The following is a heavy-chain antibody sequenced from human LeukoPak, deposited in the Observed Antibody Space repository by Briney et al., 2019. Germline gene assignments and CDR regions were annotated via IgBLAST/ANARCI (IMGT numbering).Heavy chain of an antibody. CDR3: ASRSGSYSHYYYYYMDV. Sequence: SVKVSCKAPGGTFSSYAISWVRQAPGQGLEWMGGIIPIFGTANYAQKFQGRVTITTDESTSTAYMELSSLRSEDTAVYYCASRSGSYSHYYYYYMDVWGKGTTVTVSS. CDR1: GGTFSSYA. J-gene: IGHJ6*03. D-gene: IGHD3-10*01. CDR2: IIPIFGTA. V-gene: IGHV1-69*05.